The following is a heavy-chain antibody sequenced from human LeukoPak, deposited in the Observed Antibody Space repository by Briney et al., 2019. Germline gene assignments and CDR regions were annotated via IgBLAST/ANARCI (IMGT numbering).Heavy chain of an antibody. V-gene: IGHV4-30-2*01. J-gene: IGHJ4*02. Sequence: GYIYHSGSTYYNPSLKSRVTISVDRSKNQFSLKLSSVTAADTAVYYCAREGLGLGTSLFDYWGQGTLVTVSS. D-gene: IGHD3/OR15-3a*01. CDR2: IYHSGST. CDR3: AREGLGLGTSLFDY.